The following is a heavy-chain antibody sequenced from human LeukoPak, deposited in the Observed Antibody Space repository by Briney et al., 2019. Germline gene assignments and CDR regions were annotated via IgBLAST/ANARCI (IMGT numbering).Heavy chain of an antibody. J-gene: IGHJ1*01. Sequence: SETLSLTCAVYGGSFSGYYWSWIRQPPGKGLEWIGEINHSGSTNYNPSLKSRVTISVDTSENQFSLKLSSVTAADTAVYYCARGITMALGYFQHWGQGTLVTVSS. CDR2: INHSGST. CDR3: ARGITMALGYFQH. CDR1: GGSFSGYY. V-gene: IGHV4-34*01. D-gene: IGHD3-10*01.